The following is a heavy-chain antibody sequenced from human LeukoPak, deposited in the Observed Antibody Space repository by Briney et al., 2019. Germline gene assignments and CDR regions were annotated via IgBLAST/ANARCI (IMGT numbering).Heavy chain of an antibody. CDR2: MNPNSGNT. Sequence: GASVKVSCKASGYTFTSYDINWVRQATGQGLEWMGWMNPNSGNTGYAQKFQGRVTMTRNTSISTAYMELRSLRYDDTAVYYCARDGRFAAYEPDYWGQGTLVTVSS. D-gene: IGHD1-26*01. CDR1: GYTFTSYD. V-gene: IGHV1-8*01. CDR3: ARDGRFAAYEPDY. J-gene: IGHJ4*02.